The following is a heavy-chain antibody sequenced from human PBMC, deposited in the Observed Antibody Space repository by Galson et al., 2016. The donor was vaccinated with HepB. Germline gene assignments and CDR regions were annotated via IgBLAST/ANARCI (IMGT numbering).Heavy chain of an antibody. D-gene: IGHD3-22*01. CDR1: GFTFSIYA. J-gene: IGHJ4*02. Sequence: SLRLSCAASGFTFSIYAMNWVRQAPGKGLEWVSIISSSGGSAYYADSVKGRFTISRDNSKNTLYLQMNSLTAEDTAVYYCARRLRLFDSSGYNSFVFDYWGRGTLVTVSS. CDR3: ARRLRLFDSSGYNSFVFDY. V-gene: IGHV3-23*01. CDR2: ISSSGGSA.